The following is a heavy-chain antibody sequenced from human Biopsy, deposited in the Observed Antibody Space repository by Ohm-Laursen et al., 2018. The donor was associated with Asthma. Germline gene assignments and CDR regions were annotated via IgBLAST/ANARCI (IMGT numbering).Heavy chain of an antibody. D-gene: IGHD2-8*01. CDR1: GFTFSNYG. Sequence: SLRLSCTASGFTFSNYGMHWVRQVAGKGLDWVAVVTYDGISQYYAESVKGRFTISRDNSRNTLSLQMNSVRPDDTAVYFCARERAGVLGSYNGMDVWGPGTTVSVSS. CDR3: ARERAGVLGSYNGMDV. CDR2: VTYDGISQ. V-gene: IGHV3-30*03. J-gene: IGHJ6*02.